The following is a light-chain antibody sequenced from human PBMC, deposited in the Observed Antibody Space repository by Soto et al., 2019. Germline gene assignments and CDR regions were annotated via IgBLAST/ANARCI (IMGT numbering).Light chain of an antibody. V-gene: IGKV4-1*01. CDR1: QSVLYSSNNKNY. CDR2: WAS. J-gene: IGKJ2*01. CDR3: QQYYSTPYT. Sequence: DIVMTQSPDSLAVSLGERATINCKSSQSVLYSSNNKNYLAWYQQKPGQPPKLLIYWASTRESGVPDRFGGSGSGTDFTLTINSLQAEDVAVYYCQQYYSTPYTFGQGTKLEIK.